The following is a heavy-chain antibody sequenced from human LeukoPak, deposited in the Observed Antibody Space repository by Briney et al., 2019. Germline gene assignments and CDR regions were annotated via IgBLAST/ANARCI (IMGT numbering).Heavy chain of an antibody. CDR2: ISNANGDT. V-gene: IGHV3-23*01. D-gene: IGHD1-1*01. J-gene: IGHJ4*02. CDR3: AKATGNLGN. CDR1: GFTFSNYA. Sequence: GGSLRLSCAASGFTFSNYAMSWVRQAPGKGLEWVSTISNANGDTYYADSVKGRFTISRDNSKNTLYLQMNSLTGEDTAIYYCAKATGNLGNWGQGTLVTLSS.